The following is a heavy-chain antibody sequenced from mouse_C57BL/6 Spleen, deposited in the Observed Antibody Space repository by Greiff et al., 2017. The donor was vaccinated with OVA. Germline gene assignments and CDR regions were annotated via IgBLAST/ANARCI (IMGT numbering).Heavy chain of an antibody. D-gene: IGHD1-1*01. J-gene: IGHJ2*01. V-gene: IGHV1-80*01. Sequence: QVHVKQSGAELVKPGASVKISCKASGYAFSSYWMNWVKQRPGKGLEWIGQIYPGDGDTNYNGKFKGKATLTADKSSSTAYMQLSSLTSEDSAVYFCARVGITTVVADYWGQGTTLTVSS. CDR1: GYAFSSYW. CDR2: IYPGDGDT. CDR3: ARVGITTVVADY.